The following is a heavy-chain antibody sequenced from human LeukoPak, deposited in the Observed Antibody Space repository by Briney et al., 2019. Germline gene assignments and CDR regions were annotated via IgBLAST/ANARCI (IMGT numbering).Heavy chain of an antibody. CDR1: GGSISSSNYY. V-gene: IGHV4-39*01. J-gene: IGHJ4*02. CDR3: ARQARGDSVFDS. CDR2: VFHSGST. Sequence: SETLSLTCSVSGGSISSSNYYWGWIRQPPGKGLEWIGGVFHSGSTYHDPSLKSRVTISEDTSKNQFSLKLSSVTVADTAVYYCARQARGDSVFDSWGQGTLVTVSS. D-gene: IGHD2-21*02.